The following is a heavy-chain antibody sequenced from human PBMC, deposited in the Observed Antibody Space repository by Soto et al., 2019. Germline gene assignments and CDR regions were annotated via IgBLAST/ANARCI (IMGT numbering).Heavy chain of an antibody. CDR2: IWYDGSNK. V-gene: IGHV3-33*01. CDR1: GFTFSSYG. CDR3: ARALNGDSWLDY. D-gene: IGHD5-12*01. Sequence: GGSLRLSCAASGFTFSSYGMHWVRQAPGKGLEWVAVIWYDGSNKYYADSVKGRFTISRDNSKNTLYLQMNSLRAEDTAVYYCARALNGDSWLDYWGQGTLVTVSS. J-gene: IGHJ4*02.